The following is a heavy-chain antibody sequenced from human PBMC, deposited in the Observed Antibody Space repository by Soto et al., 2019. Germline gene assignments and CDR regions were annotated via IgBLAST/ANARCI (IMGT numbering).Heavy chain of an antibody. CDR1: GGSISGYY. CDR2: IHFSGKT. Sequence: QVQLQESGPGLVKPSETLSLTCTVSGGSISGYYWSWIWQPPGKGLEWIAYIHFSGKTSYSPSLKSRVTISLDTSKNQFSLKLNSVTAADTAVYYRARHMDTTGNEAFDSWGQGALVTVSS. J-gene: IGHJ4*02. D-gene: IGHD1-1*01. V-gene: IGHV4-59*08. CDR3: ARHMDTTGNEAFDS.